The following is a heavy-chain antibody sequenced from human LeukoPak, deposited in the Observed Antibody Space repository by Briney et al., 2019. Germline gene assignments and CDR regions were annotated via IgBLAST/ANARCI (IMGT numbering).Heavy chain of an antibody. CDR3: ARMPHVGYFDWLGPHENDY. Sequence: SETLSLTCTVSGGSISSYYWSWIRQPPGKGLEWIGYIYYSGSTNYNPSLKSRVTISVDTSKNQFSLKLSSVTAADTAVYYCARMPHVGYFDWLGPHENDYWGQGTLVTVSS. D-gene: IGHD3-9*01. J-gene: IGHJ4*02. CDR1: GGSISSYY. CDR2: IYYSGST. V-gene: IGHV4-59*01.